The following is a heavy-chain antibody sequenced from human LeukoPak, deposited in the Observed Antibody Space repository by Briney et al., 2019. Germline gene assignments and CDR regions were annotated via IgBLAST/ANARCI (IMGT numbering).Heavy chain of an antibody. CDR1: GFTFNTFN. Sequence: PGGSLRLSCAASGFTFNTFNMNWVRQAPGKGLEWVSSITSGGDYIYYADSVKGRFTTSRDNAKNSLSLQLNSLRVEETAVYYCARGHYDVLAASYKWTPDYWGQGTLVTVSS. V-gene: IGHV3-21*01. CDR2: ITSGGDYI. D-gene: IGHD3-9*01. CDR3: ARGHYDVLAASYKWTPDY. J-gene: IGHJ4*02.